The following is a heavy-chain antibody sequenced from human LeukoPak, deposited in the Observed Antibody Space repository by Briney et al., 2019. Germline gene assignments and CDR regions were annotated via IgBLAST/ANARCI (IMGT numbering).Heavy chain of an antibody. Sequence: GGSLRLSCAASGFTFSSYAMSWVRQAPGKGLEWVSAISSGGGSTYYADSVKGRFTISRDNSKNTLYLQMNSLRAEDTAVYYCAKVFTMTIGCLSYWGQGTLVTVSS. CDR1: GFTFSSYA. J-gene: IGHJ4*02. CDR3: AKVFTMTIGCLSY. D-gene: IGHD3-3*01. CDR2: ISSGGGST. V-gene: IGHV3-23*01.